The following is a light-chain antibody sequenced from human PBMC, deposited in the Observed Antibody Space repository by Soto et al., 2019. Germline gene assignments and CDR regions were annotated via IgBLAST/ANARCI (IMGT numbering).Light chain of an antibody. CDR2: DAS. Sequence: EMFLTQSPATLYVSLWEIATLSCRASQSVSSYLAWYQQKPGQAPRLLIYDASNRATGIPARFSGSGSGTDFTLTISSLEPEDFAVYYCQQRSNWPALTFGGGTKVDIK. V-gene: IGKV3-11*01. CDR3: QQRSNWPALT. CDR1: QSVSSY. J-gene: IGKJ4*01.